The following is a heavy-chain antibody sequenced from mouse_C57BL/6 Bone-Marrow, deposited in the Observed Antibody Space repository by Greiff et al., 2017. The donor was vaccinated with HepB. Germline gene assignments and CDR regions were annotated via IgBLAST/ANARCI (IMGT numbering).Heavy chain of an antibody. CDR1: GYAFSSYW. J-gene: IGHJ2*01. Sequence: LQESGAELVKPGASVKISCKASGYAFSSYWMNWVKQRPGKGLEWIGQIYPGDGDTNYNGKFKGKATLTADKSSSTASMQLSSLTSEDSAVYFCARNYYDYDGFDCWGQGTTLTVSS. CDR2: IYPGDGDT. V-gene: IGHV1-80*01. CDR3: ARNYYDYDGFDC. D-gene: IGHD2-4*01.